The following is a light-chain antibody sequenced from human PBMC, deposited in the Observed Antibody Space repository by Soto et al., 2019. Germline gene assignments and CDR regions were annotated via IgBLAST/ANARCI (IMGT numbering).Light chain of an antibody. CDR3: QQSYSTPFT. J-gene: IGKJ3*01. V-gene: IGKV1-39*01. CDR2: AAS. CDR1: QSISSF. Sequence: DIQMTQSPSSLSASVGDRVTITCRASQSISSFLNWYQQKPGKAPNLLIYAASSLQSGVPSRFGGSGSGTDFTLTISSLQPEDFATYYCQQSYSTPFTFGPGTKWIS.